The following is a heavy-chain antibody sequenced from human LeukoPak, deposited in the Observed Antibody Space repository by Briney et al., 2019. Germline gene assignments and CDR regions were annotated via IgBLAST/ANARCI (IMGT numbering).Heavy chain of an antibody. Sequence: HGASVKVSCKASGYTFTGYYMHWVRQAPGQGLEWMGWINPNSGGTNYAQKFQGRVTMTRDTSISTAYMELSRLRSDDTAVYYCARGFYCSGGSCYPIDYWGQGTLVTVSS. CDR2: INPNSGGT. CDR1: GYTFTGYY. D-gene: IGHD2-15*01. CDR3: ARGFYCSGGSCYPIDY. V-gene: IGHV1-2*02. J-gene: IGHJ4*02.